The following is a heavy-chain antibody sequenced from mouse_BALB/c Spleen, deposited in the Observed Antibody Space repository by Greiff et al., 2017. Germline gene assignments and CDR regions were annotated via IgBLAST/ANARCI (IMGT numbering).Heavy chain of an antibody. D-gene: IGHD3-2*01. CDR2: INPSPGYT. V-gene: IGHV1-7*01. J-gene: IGHJ2*01. Sequence: QVQLQQSGAELAQPGASVKMSCKASGYTFTSYWMHWVKQRPGQGLEWIGYINPSPGYTEYNQKFKDKATLTADKSSSTAYMQLSSLTSEDSAVYYCARDSAGDYWGQGTTRTVSA. CDR3: ARDSAGDY. CDR1: GYTFTSYW.